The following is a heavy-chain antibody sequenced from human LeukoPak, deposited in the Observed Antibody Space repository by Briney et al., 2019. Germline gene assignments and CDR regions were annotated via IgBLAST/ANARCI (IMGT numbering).Heavy chain of an antibody. CDR2: ISDYNGNT. CDR1: GYTFTSYG. Sequence: ASVKVSCKASGYTFTSYGISWVRQAPGQGLEWMGWISDYNGNTNYAQKLQGRVTMTTDTSTSTAYMELRSLRSDDTAVYYCARVGEGRYFDWLSADYWGQGTLVTVSS. J-gene: IGHJ4*02. CDR3: ARVGEGRYFDWLSADY. D-gene: IGHD3-9*01. V-gene: IGHV1-18*01.